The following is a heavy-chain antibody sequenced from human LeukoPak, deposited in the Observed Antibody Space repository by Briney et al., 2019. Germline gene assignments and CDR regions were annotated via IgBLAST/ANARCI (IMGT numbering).Heavy chain of an antibody. J-gene: IGHJ4*02. V-gene: IGHV4-59*01. CDR3: TGGAGWLIDY. CDR2: FHNSGTS. CDR1: DDSISDYY. Sequence: SETLSLTCTVSDDSISDYYGGWIRQPPGKGLEWIGYFHNSGTSTYNPALKSRVTISADTSKNQFSLKLNSLTTADTAVYYCTGGAGWLIDYWGQGILVTVSS. D-gene: IGHD3-16*01.